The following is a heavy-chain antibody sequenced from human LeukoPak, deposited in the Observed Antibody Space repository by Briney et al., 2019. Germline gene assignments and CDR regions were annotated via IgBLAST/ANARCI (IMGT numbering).Heavy chain of an antibody. CDR1: GYTFTSYG. CDR3: ARDGPGPCTKAALYSDY. CDR2: ISAYNGNT. J-gene: IGHJ4*02. Sequence: ASVKVSCKASGYTFTSYGISWVRQAPGQGLEWMGWISAYNGNTNYAQKLQGRVTMTTDTSTSTAYMELRSLRSDDTAVYYCARDGPGPCTKAALYSDYWGQGTLVTVSS. D-gene: IGHD6-6*01. V-gene: IGHV1-18*01.